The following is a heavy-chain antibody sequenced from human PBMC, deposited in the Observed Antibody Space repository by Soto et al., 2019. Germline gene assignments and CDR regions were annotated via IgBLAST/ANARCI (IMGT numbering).Heavy chain of an antibody. CDR3: ARVNSPYYYDSSGYYFYYYYYGMDV. Sequence: PSETLSLTCTVSGGSISSYYWSWSRQPPGKGLEWIGYIYYSGSTNYNPSLKSRVTISVDTSKNQFSLKLSSVTAADTAVYYCARVNSPYYYDSSGYYFYYYYYGMDVWGQGTTVTVSS. CDR1: GGSISSYY. CDR2: IYYSGST. V-gene: IGHV4-59*01. D-gene: IGHD3-22*01. J-gene: IGHJ6*02.